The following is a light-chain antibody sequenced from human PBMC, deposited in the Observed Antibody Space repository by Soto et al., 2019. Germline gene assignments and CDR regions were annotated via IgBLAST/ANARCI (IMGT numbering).Light chain of an antibody. CDR1: QSVSNDF. Sequence: IVLTQSPGILSLSPGERATLSCRAGQSVSNDFLAWYQQKPGQAPRLLIYGASTRATDVPDRFSGSGSGADFTLSISRLEPEDFAVYYCQQYGSSPPRTFGQGTRLEIK. CDR3: QQYGSSPPRT. CDR2: GAS. J-gene: IGKJ5*01. V-gene: IGKV3-20*01.